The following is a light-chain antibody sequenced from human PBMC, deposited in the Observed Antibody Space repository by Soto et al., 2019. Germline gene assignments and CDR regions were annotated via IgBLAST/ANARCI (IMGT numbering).Light chain of an antibody. CDR1: QGISND. J-gene: IGKJ1*01. CDR3: LQHHSYKWK. CDR2: AAS. Sequence: KSQSPSSLSASIGDRVTITCRASQGISNDLGWYQQKPGLAPKRLISAASTLQSGVPSRFRGSGSGTEFSLTISGLQTEDFATYYCLQHHSYKWKFGKGTKVDIK. V-gene: IGKV1-17*01.